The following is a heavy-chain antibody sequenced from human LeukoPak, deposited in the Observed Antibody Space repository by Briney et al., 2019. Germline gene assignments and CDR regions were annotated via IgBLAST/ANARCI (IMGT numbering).Heavy chain of an antibody. Sequence: PGGSLRLSCAASGFTFSSYGMHWVRQAPGKGLEWVAVISYDGSNKYYADSVKGRFTISRDNSKNSLYLQMNSLRTEDTALYYCAKSEKQGYPTFDYWGQGTLVTVSS. CDR3: AKSEKQGYPTFDY. CDR2: ISYDGSNK. V-gene: IGHV3-30*18. J-gene: IGHJ4*02. D-gene: IGHD5-12*01. CDR1: GFTFSSYG.